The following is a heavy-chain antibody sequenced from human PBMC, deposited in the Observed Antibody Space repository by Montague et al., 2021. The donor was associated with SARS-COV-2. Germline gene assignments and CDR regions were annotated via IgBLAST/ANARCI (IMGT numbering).Heavy chain of an antibody. V-gene: IGHV4-31*03. CDR3: ARDVGWYSSSWFDY. Sequence: TLSLTCTVSGGSISSGGYYWSWIRQHPGKGLEWIGYIYYSGSTYYXXXLKSRVTISVDTSKNQFSQKLSSVTAADTAVYYCARDVGWYSSSWFDYWGQGTLVTVSS. D-gene: IGHD6-13*01. J-gene: IGHJ4*02. CDR2: IYYSGST. CDR1: GGSISSGGYY.